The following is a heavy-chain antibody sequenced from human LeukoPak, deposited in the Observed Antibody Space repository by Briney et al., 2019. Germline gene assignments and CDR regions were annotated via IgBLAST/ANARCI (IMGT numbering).Heavy chain of an antibody. J-gene: IGHJ6*02. CDR1: GGSISSGSYY. CDR2: IYTSGST. V-gene: IGHV4-61*02. Sequence: SETLSLTCTVSGGSISSGSYYWSWIRQPAGTGLEWIGRIYTSGSTNYNPSLKSRVTISVDTSKNQFSLKLSSVTAADTAVYYCARGDYYDSSGYPYYYYYGMDVWGQGTTVTVSS. CDR3: ARGDYYDSSGYPYYYYYGMDV. D-gene: IGHD3-22*01.